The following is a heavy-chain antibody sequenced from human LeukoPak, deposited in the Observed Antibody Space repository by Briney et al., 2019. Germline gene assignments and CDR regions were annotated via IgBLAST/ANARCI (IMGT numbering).Heavy chain of an antibody. CDR2: IYSSGST. Sequence: PSETLSLTCTVSGGSISSYYWSWIRQPPGKGLEWIGYIYSSGSTNYNPSPKSRVTISVDTSKNQFSLKLCSVTAADTAVYYCARKGIVGAAGVDYWGQGTLVTVSS. V-gene: IGHV4-59*12. J-gene: IGHJ4*02. CDR3: ARKGIVGAAGVDY. D-gene: IGHD1-26*01. CDR1: GGSISSYY.